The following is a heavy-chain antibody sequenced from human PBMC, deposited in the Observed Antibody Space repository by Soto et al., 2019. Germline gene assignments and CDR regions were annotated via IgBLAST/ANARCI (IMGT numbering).Heavy chain of an antibody. V-gene: IGHV1-3*01. J-gene: IGHJ6*02. Sequence: ASVKVSCKASGYTFTSYAMHWVRQAPGQRLEWMGWINAGNGNTKYSQKFQGRVTITRDTSASTAYMELSSLRSEDTAVYYCARDMTMIVVVRPSYYYYGMDVWGQGPTVTVSS. D-gene: IGHD3-22*01. CDR3: ARDMTMIVVVRPSYYYYGMDV. CDR1: GYTFTSYA. CDR2: INAGNGNT.